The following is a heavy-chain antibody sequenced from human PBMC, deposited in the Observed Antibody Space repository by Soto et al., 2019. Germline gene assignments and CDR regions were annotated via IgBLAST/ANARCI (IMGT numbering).Heavy chain of an antibody. Sequence: EVQLVESGGGPVQPGGSLRLSCTASGFMFGSYWMTWVRHVPGKGLQWVANIKRDGSEKYYVDFVKGRFTISRDNADNSVFLDMNNLRVDDTATYYCARVRATDYEIDYWGQGALVTVSS. J-gene: IGHJ4*02. D-gene: IGHD4-17*01. CDR3: ARVRATDYEIDY. CDR1: GFMFGSYW. V-gene: IGHV3-7*03. CDR2: IKRDGSEK.